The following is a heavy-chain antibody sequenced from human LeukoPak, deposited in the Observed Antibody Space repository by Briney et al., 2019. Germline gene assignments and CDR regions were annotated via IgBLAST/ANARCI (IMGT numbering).Heavy chain of an antibody. D-gene: IGHD1-7*01. CDR2: IRYDGSDK. V-gene: IGHV3-30*02. CDR3: AYLNSHAFDI. CDR1: GFTFSSYG. J-gene: IGHJ3*02. Sequence: GGSLRLSCAASGFTFSSYGMHWVRQAPGKGLEWVALIRYDGSDKYYADFVKGRFTISRDNSKNTLYLQMNSLRAEDTAVYFCAYLNSHAFDIWGRGTMVTVSS.